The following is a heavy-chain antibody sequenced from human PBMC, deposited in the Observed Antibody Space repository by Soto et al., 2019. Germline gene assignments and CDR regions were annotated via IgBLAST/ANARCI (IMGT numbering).Heavy chain of an antibody. D-gene: IGHD3-10*02. Sequence: QVQLQESGPGLVKPSETLSLTCTVSGGSISSHFWTWIRQPPGKGLEWIGYIYHSGTTNYNPSLKSRLTISIEKSKNQFSLKLSSVTAADTAVYFCAGYGSTTFDYWGQGTLVTVSS. CDR3: AGYGSTTFDY. CDR1: GGSISSHF. CDR2: IYHSGTT. J-gene: IGHJ4*02. V-gene: IGHV4-59*11.